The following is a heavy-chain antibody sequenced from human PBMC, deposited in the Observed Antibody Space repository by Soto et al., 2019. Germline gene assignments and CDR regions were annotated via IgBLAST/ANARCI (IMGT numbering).Heavy chain of an antibody. V-gene: IGHV3-48*02. J-gene: IGHJ3*02. CDR3: ARDELGLENYDLNVGAFDI. CDR2: ISSSSSTI. Sequence: PGGSLRLSCAASGFTFSSYSMNWVRQAPGKGLEWVSYISSSSSTIYYADSVKGRFTISRDNAKNSLYLQMNSLRDEDTAVYYCARDELGLENYDLNVGAFDIWGQGTMVTVSS. D-gene: IGHD3-3*01. CDR1: GFTFSSYS.